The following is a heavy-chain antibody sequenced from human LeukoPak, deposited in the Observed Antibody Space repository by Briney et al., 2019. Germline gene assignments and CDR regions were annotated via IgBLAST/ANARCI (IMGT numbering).Heavy chain of an antibody. D-gene: IGHD4-17*01. Sequence: PGGSLSLSCAASGFTISYNYMSWVRQAPGKGLQWVSVIYSNTSAYYADSVKGRFTISRHNSKNTLYLQMTSLRAEDTAAYYCARAGYGDPHFDFWGQGTLVTVSS. CDR3: ARAGYGDPHFDF. J-gene: IGHJ4*02. CDR2: IYSNTSA. V-gene: IGHV3-66*02. CDR1: GFTISYNY.